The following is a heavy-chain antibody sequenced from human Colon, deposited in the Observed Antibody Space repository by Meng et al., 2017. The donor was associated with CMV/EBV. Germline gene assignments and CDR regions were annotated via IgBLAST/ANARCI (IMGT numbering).Heavy chain of an antibody. CDR3: ARDGGEAAGNPFYYYGMDV. V-gene: IGHV1-18*01. J-gene: IGHJ6*02. CDR2: ISVYSGNT. Sequence: ASVKVSCKTSGYTFTNYGISWVRQAPGQGLEWMGWISVYSGNTDYAQNLRDRVTMTTDTSTSTAYMELRSLRSDDTAVYYCARDGGEAAGNPFYYYGMDVWGQGTTVTVS. D-gene: IGHD6-13*01. CDR1: GYTFTNYG.